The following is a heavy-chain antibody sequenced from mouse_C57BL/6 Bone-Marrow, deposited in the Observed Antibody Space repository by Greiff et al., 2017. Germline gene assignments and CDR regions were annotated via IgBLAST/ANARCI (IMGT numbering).Heavy chain of an antibody. V-gene: IGHV3-6*01. CDR1: GYSITSGYY. Sequence: EVQLKESGPGLVKPSQSLSLTCSVTGYSITSGYYWNWIRQFPGNKLEWMGYISYDGSNNYNPSLKNRISITRDTSKNHFFLKLNSVTTEDTATYYCARGLDYGLTDYAMDYWGQGTSVTVSS. CDR2: ISYDGSN. J-gene: IGHJ4*01. CDR3: ARGLDYGLTDYAMDY. D-gene: IGHD1-1*02.